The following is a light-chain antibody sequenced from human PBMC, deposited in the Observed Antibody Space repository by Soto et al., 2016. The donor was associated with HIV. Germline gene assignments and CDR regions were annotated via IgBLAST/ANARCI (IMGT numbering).Light chain of an antibody. J-gene: IGKJ2*01. V-gene: IGKV1-6*01. CDR1: QGIKNE. CDR2: ATS. Sequence: AIQMTQSPSSLSASLGDRVTITCRASQGIKNELGWYQQKPGKAPKLLIYATSSLGGGVPSRFSGSGSGTDFTLTISSLQPEDSASYFCHKITIAVHFGQGPSWRSN. CDR3: HKITIAVH.